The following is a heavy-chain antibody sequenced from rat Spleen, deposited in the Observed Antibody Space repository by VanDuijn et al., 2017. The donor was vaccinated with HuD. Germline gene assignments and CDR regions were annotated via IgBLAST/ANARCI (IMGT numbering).Heavy chain of an antibody. CDR3: SCDGYY. CDR2: IWDDETT. Sequence: QVQLKESGPGLVQPSQTLSLTCTVSGFSLTDNSVHWVRQPPGKGLEWMGGIWDDETTDYNPALQSRLSISRDTSKSQVFLRMDSLQTDDTAIYFCSCDGYYWGQGVMVTVSS. D-gene: IGHD1-12*03. J-gene: IGHJ2*01. CDR1: GFSLTDNS. V-gene: IGHV2-1*01.